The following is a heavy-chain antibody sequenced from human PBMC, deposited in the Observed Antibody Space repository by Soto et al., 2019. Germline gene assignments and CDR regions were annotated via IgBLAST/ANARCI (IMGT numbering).Heavy chain of an antibody. CDR1: GFTFSSYA. CDR2: ISGSGGST. CDR3: ANSGYFDWLSSGDY. Sequence: EVQLLESGGGLVQPGGSLRLSCAASGFTFSSYAMSWVRQAPGQGLEWVSAISGSGGSTYDADAVKGRFTISRDNSKNTLYLQMNSLRAEDTAVYYCANSGYFDWLSSGDYWGQGTLVTVSS. V-gene: IGHV3-23*01. D-gene: IGHD3-9*01. J-gene: IGHJ4*02.